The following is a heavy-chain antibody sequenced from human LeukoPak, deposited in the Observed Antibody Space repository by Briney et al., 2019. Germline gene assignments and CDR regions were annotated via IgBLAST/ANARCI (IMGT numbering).Heavy chain of an antibody. Sequence: SVKVSCKASGGTFSSYAISWVRQAPGQGLEWMGGIIPIFGTANYAQKFQGRVTITADESTSTAYMELSSLRSGDTAVYYCAREGIAAEGLFDYWGQGTLVTVSS. D-gene: IGHD6-13*01. V-gene: IGHV1-69*13. CDR2: IIPIFGTA. J-gene: IGHJ4*02. CDR1: GGTFSSYA. CDR3: AREGIAAEGLFDY.